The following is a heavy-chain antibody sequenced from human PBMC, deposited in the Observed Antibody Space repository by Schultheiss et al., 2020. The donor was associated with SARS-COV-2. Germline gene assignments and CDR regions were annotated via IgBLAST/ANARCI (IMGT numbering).Heavy chain of an antibody. D-gene: IGHD6-13*01. Sequence: GGSLRLSCAASGFTFSSYWMSWVRQAPGKGLEWVANIKQDGSEKYYVDSVKGRFTISRDNSKNTLYLQMNSLRAEDTAVYYCAREGAGTLGWFDPWGQGTLVTVSS. J-gene: IGHJ5*02. CDR3: AREGAGTLGWFDP. CDR1: GFTFSSYW. V-gene: IGHV3-7*01. CDR2: IKQDGSEK.